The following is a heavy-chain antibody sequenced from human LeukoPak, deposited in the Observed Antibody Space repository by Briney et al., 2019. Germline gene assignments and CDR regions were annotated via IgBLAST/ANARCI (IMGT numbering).Heavy chain of an antibody. V-gene: IGHV4-30-2*01. CDR2: IYHSGST. J-gene: IGHJ4*02. D-gene: IGHD5-18*01. CDR1: GGSISSGGYS. CDR3: ARFAYSYGSSRFDY. Sequence: SETLSLTCAVSGGSISSGGYSWSWIRQPPGKGLEWIGYIYHSGSTYYNPSLKSRVTISVDRSKNQFSLKLSSVTAADTAVHYCARFAYSYGSSRFDYWGQGTLVTVSS.